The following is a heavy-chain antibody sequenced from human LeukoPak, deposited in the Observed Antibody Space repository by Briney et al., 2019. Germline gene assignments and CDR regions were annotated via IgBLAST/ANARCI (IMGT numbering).Heavy chain of an antibody. Sequence: GGSLRLSCAASGFTFTTYWMSWVRQAPGKGLEWVAHINQDGSEKYFVDSVKGRFTFSRDNAKNSLYLQMNSLRAEDTAVYYCAREYSSSSGKALDYWGQGTLVTVSS. CDR2: INQDGSEK. CDR3: AREYSSSSGKALDY. D-gene: IGHD6-6*01. CDR1: GFTFTTYW. J-gene: IGHJ4*02. V-gene: IGHV3-7*01.